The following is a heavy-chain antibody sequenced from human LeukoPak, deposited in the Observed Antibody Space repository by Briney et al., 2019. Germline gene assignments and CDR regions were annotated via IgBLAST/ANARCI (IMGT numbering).Heavy chain of an antibody. D-gene: IGHD4-17*01. J-gene: IGHJ3*02. Sequence: GGSLRLSCTASGFTFSAYAMMWIRQAPGKGPEWVSAIRGGGTSEFYADSVKGRFRISRDNSKDTLFLQMDSLRAEDTAVYYCARDPNGDYVGAFDMWGPGTMVTVSS. CDR3: ARDPNGDYVGAFDM. V-gene: IGHV3-23*01. CDR1: GFTFSAYA. CDR2: IRGGGTSE.